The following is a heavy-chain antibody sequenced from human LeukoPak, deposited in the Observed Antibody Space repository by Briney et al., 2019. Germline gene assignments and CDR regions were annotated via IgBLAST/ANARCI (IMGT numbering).Heavy chain of an antibody. CDR2: MNPNSGNT. J-gene: IGHJ5*02. V-gene: IGHV1-8*01. Sequence: ASVKVSCKASGYTFTSYDINWVRQATGQGLEWMGWMNPNSGNTGYAQKLQGRVTMTTDISTSTAYMELRSLRSDDTALYYCARGGGSDYSWFDPWGQGTLVTVSS. D-gene: IGHD2-21*02. CDR1: GYTFTSYD. CDR3: ARGGGSDYSWFDP.